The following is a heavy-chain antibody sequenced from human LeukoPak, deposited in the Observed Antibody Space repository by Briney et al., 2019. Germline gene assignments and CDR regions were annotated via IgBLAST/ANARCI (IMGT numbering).Heavy chain of an antibody. J-gene: IGHJ4*02. Sequence: GGSLRLSCAASGFTFSSYAMHWVRQAPGKGLEWVAVISYDGSNKYYADSVKGRFTISRDNSKNTLCLQMNSLRTEDTAVYHCTRGSNGDFWGQGTLVTVSS. D-gene: IGHD4-11*01. CDR2: ISYDGSNK. CDR1: GFTFSSYA. V-gene: IGHV3-30*04. CDR3: TRGSNGDF.